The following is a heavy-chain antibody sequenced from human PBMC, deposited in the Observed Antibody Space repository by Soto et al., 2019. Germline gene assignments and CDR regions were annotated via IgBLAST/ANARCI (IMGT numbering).Heavy chain of an antibody. CDR3: ATVGYCSGGSCYTFDY. J-gene: IGHJ4*02. V-gene: IGHV1-69*13. Sequence: SVKVSCKASGGTFSSYAISWVRQAPGQGLEWMGGIIPIFGTANYAQKFQGRVTITADESTSTAYMELSSLRSEDTAVYYCATVGYCSGGSCYTFDYWGQGTLVTVSS. CDR1: GGTFSSYA. D-gene: IGHD2-15*01. CDR2: IIPIFGTA.